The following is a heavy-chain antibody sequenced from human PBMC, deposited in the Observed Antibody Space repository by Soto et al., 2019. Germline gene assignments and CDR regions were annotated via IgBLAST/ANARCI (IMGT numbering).Heavy chain of an antibody. CDR3: AGGCYSSASADFDY. CDR1: GFTFSSYA. D-gene: IGHD6-6*01. CDR2: ISYDGSNK. V-gene: IGHV3-30-3*01. J-gene: IGHJ4*02. Sequence: QVQLVESGGGVVQPGRSLRLSCAASGFTFSSYAMHWVRQAPGKGLEWVAVISYDGSNKYYADSVKGRFTISRDNSKNTLYLQMNSLRAEDTAVYYCAGGCYSSASADFDYWGQGTLVTVSS.